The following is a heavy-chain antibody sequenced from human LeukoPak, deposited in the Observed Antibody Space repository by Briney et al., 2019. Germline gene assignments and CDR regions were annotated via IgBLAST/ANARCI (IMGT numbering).Heavy chain of an antibody. CDR1: GDSISSYY. D-gene: IGHD2-15*01. CDR2: IYYSGIT. CDR3: AREPRSPGGRGRPFDF. J-gene: IGHJ4*02. V-gene: IGHV4-59*01. Sequence: SETLSLTCTVSGDSISSYYWSWLRQPPGKGLEWIGYIYYSGITNYNPSLKSRVTISVDTSKNQFSLRLSSVTAADTAVYYCAREPRSPGGRGRPFDFWGQGTLVTVSS.